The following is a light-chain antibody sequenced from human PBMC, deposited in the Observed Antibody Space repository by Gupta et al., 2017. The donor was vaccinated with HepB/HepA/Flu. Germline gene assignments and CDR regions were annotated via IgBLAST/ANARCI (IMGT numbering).Light chain of an antibody. CDR3: ISYTSSNNWV. V-gene: IGLV2-8*01. Sequence: QSALTQPPSASGSPGQSVTISCTGTSSDIGGYKFVSWYQQHPGKAPKLIIYDVSKWPSGVPDRFSGSNSGNTASLTVSGLQGEDEADYYCISYTSSNNWVFGGGTKLTVL. J-gene: IGLJ3*02. CDR1: SSDIGGYKF. CDR2: DVS.